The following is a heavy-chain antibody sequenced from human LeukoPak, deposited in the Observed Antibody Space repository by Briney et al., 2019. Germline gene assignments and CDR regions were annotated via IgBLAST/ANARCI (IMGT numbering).Heavy chain of an antibody. D-gene: IGHD3-10*01. Sequence: GGSLRLSCAASGFTFSSYAMSWVRQAPGKGLEWVSAISGRGGSTYHADSVKGRFTISRDNSKNTLYLQMNSLRAEDTAVYYCAKDLGVLLWFGELLEPSSFDYWGQGTLVTVSS. J-gene: IGHJ4*02. CDR2: ISGRGGST. V-gene: IGHV3-23*01. CDR3: AKDLGVLLWFGELLEPSSFDY. CDR1: GFTFSSYA.